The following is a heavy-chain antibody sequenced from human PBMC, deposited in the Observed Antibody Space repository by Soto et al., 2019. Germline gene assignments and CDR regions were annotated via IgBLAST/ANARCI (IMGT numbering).Heavy chain of an antibody. CDR3: ARLNGYCISTNYHGYYGMDV. CDR1: GDSVSTNSYS. Sequence: SETLSLTCTVSGDSVSTNSYSWGWIRQSPGKGLEWIGTIYSSENTYYNPSLLSRVTISVDTSKNEFSLRLSSVTAADTAVYYCARLNGYCISTNYHGYYGMDVWGQGTTVTVS. CDR2: IYSSENT. J-gene: IGHJ6*02. V-gene: IGHV4-39*01. D-gene: IGHD2-2*03.